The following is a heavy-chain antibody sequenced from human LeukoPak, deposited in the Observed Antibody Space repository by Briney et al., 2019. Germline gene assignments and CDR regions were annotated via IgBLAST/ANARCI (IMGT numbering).Heavy chain of an antibody. CDR3: ARGVSTSAAFFI. CDR1: GYIFTSYD. D-gene: IGHD5/OR15-5a*01. J-gene: IGHJ3*02. Sequence: ASVKVSCKASGYIFTSYDINWVRQATGQGLEWMGWMKPNSGNTGYAQKFQGRVTITRNTSISTAYMELSTLRSEVTAVYYSARGVSTSAAFFIRGERTTGTVSS. V-gene: IGHV1-8*03. CDR2: MKPNSGNT.